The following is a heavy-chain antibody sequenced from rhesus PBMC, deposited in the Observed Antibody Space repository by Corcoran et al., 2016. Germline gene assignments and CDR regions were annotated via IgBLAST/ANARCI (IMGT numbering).Heavy chain of an antibody. Sequence: QVQLQESGPGLVKPSETLSLTCAVSGYSISGNYWAWIRQPPGKGLEWIGYIYSSTVSTKGNPSLKSRVSISTDTAKNQFSLKLNSVTAADTAVYFCAQWDRGSALHWGQGVLGTVSS. D-gene: IGHD1-44*01. CDR3: AQWDRGSALH. J-gene: IGHJ4*01. V-gene: IGHV4-165*02. CDR2: IYSSTVST. CDR1: GYSISGNY.